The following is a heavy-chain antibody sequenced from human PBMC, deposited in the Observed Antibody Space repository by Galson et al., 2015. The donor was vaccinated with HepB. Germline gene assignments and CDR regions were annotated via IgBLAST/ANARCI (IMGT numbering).Heavy chain of an antibody. CDR3: ARAGRFYYYYGMDV. CDR1: GYTFTSYA. CDR2: INTNTGNP. D-gene: IGHD3-3*01. Sequence: SVKVSCKASGYTFTSYAMNWVRQAPGQGLEWMGWINTNTGNPTYAQGFTGRFVFSLDTSVSTAYLQISSLKAEDTAVYYCARAGRFYYYYGMDVWGQGTTVTVSS. V-gene: IGHV7-4-1*02. J-gene: IGHJ6*02.